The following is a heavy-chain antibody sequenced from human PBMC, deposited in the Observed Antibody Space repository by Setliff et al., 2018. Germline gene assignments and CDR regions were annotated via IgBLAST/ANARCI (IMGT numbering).Heavy chain of an antibody. CDR1: GYTLTELS. D-gene: IGHD6-13*01. J-gene: IGHJ4*02. V-gene: IGHV1-24*01. CDR3: ATGPVLIEGSNWFILDY. Sequence: ASVKVSCKVSGYTLTELSRHWVRQAPGKGLEWMGGFDPEDGETIYAQKFQGRVTMTEDTSTDTAYMELSSLRSEDTAVYYCATGPVLIEGSNWFILDYWGQGTLVTVSS. CDR2: FDPEDGET.